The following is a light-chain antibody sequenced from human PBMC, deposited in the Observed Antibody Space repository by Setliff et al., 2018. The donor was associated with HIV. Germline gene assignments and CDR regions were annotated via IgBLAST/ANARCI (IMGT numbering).Light chain of an antibody. V-gene: IGLV2-14*03. J-gene: IGLJ1*01. CDR2: EVT. CDR3: SSYAITNTLP. Sequence: QSVLTQPASMSGSPGQSITISCTGTSSDVGGYSLVSWYQQHPGKAPKLIIYEVTNRASGVSNRLSGSKSGDTASLTISGLQAEDEADYYCSSYAITNTLPFGTGTKVTVL. CDR1: SSDVGGYSL.